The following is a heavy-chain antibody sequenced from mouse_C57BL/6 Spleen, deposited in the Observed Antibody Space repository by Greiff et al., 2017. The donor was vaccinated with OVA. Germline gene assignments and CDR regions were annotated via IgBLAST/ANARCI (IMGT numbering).Heavy chain of an antibody. CDR3: ARSPIYYDYDENFDY. CDR1: GYAFSSSW. Sequence: QVQLQQSGPELVKPGASVKISCKASGYAFSSSWMNWVKQRPRKGLEWIGRIYPGDGDTNYNGKFKGKATLTADKSSSTAYMQLSSLTSEDSAVYFCARSPIYYDYDENFDYWGQGTTLTVSS. D-gene: IGHD2-4*01. CDR2: IYPGDGDT. V-gene: IGHV1-82*01. J-gene: IGHJ2*01.